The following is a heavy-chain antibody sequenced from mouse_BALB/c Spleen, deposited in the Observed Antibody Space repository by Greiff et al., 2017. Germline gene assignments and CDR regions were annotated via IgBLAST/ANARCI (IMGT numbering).Heavy chain of an antibody. CDR1: GYSFTSYW. D-gene: IGHD3-3*01. V-gene: IGHV1-5*01. CDR3: TRSGTGRSWFAY. J-gene: IGHJ3*01. Sequence: EVQRVESGTVLARPGASVKMSCKASGYSFTSYWMHWVKQRPGQGLEWIGAIYPGNSDTSYNQKFKGKAKLTAVTSASTAYMELSSLTNEDSAVYYCTRSGTGRSWFAYWGQGTLVTVSA. CDR2: IYPGNSDT.